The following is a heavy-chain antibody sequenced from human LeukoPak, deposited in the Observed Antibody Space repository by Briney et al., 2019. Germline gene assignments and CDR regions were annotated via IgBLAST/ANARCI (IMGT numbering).Heavy chain of an antibody. CDR2: ISSNGATT. D-gene: IGHD6-19*01. J-gene: IGHJ4*02. CDR3: ARVKSPRWLVFDY. CDR1: GFTFNRFY. Sequence: GGSPRLSCSASGFTFNRFYLHWVRQAPGKGLEFVSHISSNGATTYYADSVKGRFTISRDNSKNTLYLQMSSLRADHTAVYYCARVKSPRWLVFDYWGQGTLVTVSS. V-gene: IGHV3-64D*06.